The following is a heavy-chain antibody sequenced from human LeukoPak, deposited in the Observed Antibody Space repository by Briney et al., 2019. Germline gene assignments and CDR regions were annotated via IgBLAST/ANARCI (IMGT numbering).Heavy chain of an antibody. V-gene: IGHV3-48*04. Sequence: GGSLRLSCVASGFPFSSYSMYWVRQAPGKGLQWVSYISDSSSTMNYEDSVKGRFTISRDNAKNSLYLQMNSLRAEDTAVYYCARDKGGWYSSWFDPWGQGTLVTVSS. J-gene: IGHJ5*02. D-gene: IGHD6-19*01. CDR1: GFPFSSYS. CDR2: ISDSSSTM. CDR3: ARDKGGWYSSWFDP.